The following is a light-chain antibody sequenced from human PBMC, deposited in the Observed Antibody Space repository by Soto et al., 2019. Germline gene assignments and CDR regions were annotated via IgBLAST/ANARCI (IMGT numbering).Light chain of an antibody. V-gene: IGKV3-11*01. CDR2: DAS. J-gene: IGKJ1*01. CDR1: QSVSSY. Sequence: EIVLTQSPATLSLSPGERATLSCRASQSVSSYLAWYQQKPGQAPRLLIYDASNRATGIPARFSGSGSGTDFPLTIDRLEPEDFAMYYCQQYSDSPPTFGQGTKVDIK. CDR3: QQYSDSPPT.